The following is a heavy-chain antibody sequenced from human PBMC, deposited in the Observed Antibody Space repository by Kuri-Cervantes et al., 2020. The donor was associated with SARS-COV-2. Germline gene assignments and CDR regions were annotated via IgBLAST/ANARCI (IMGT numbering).Heavy chain of an antibody. Sequence: GESMKISCAASGFTFSSYAMSWVRQAPGKGLEWVSAISGSGGSTYYADSVKGRFTISRDNSKNTLYLQMNSLRAEYTAVYYCAKCVVGANVEAFDIWGQGTMVTVSS. CDR1: GFTFSSYA. J-gene: IGHJ3*02. CDR2: ISGSGGST. D-gene: IGHD1-26*01. V-gene: IGHV3-23*01. CDR3: AKCVVGANVEAFDI.